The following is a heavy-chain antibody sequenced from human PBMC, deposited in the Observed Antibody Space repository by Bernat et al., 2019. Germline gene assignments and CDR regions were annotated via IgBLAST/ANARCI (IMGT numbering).Heavy chain of an antibody. D-gene: IGHD4-11*01. CDR2: ARDDADSYTT. Sequence: EVQLVESGGGLVKPGESLRLSCAASGFTFSNAWMGWVRLAPGKGLEWLGRARDDADSYTTRYAAFVKGRFTISRDDSKNSLYLQVDSLKAEDTAVYYCVRSTVFDSWGQGTLVTVSS. CDR1: GFTFSNAW. J-gene: IGHJ4*02. V-gene: IGHV3-72*01. CDR3: VRSTVFDS.